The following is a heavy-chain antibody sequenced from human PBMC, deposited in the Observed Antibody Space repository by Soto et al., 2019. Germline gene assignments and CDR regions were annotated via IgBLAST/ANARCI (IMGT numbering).Heavy chain of an antibody. V-gene: IGHV6-1*01. CDR3: ARGRYSSSWYGGGYYYYGMDV. CDR1: GDSVSSDTAA. Sequence: PSQTLSLTCAISGDSVSSDTAAWIWVRQSPSRGLEWLGRTYYRSKWNNDYALSVKSRITISPDTSQNQFSLDLDSVTPEDTAVYYCARGRYSSSWYGGGYYYYGMDVWGQGTTVTVSS. D-gene: IGHD6-13*01. J-gene: IGHJ6*02. CDR2: TYYRSKWNN.